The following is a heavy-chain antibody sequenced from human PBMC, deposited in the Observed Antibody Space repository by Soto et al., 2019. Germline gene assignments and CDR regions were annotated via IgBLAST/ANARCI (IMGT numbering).Heavy chain of an antibody. Sequence: SETLSLTCXVSGGSISSGGYSWSWIRQPPGKGLEWIGYIYHSGSTYYNPSLKSRVTISVDRSKNQFSLKLSSVTAADTAVYYCARGVTTVTTIDYWGQGTLVTVSS. V-gene: IGHV4-30-2*01. CDR1: GGSISSGGYS. CDR2: IYHSGST. CDR3: ARGVTTVTTIDY. D-gene: IGHD4-17*01. J-gene: IGHJ4*02.